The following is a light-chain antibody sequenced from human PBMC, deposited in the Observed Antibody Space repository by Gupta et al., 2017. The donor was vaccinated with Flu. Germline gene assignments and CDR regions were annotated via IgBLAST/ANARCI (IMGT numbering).Light chain of an antibody. CDR1: QSISSY. Sequence: PSSLSASVGDRVTITCRASQSISSYLNWYQQKPGKAPKFLIYAASSLQSGVPSRFSGSGSGTDFTLTISSLQPEDFATYYCQQSDSTPQTFGQGTKVEIK. CDR2: AAS. V-gene: IGKV1-39*01. CDR3: QQSDSTPQT. J-gene: IGKJ1*01.